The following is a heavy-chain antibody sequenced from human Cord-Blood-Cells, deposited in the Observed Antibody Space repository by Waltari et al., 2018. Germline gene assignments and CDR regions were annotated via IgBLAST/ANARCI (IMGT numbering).Heavy chain of an antibody. J-gene: IGHJ4*02. Sequence: QVQLQQWGAGLLKPSETLSLTCAVYGGSFSGYYWSWIRQPPGKGLEWIGESNHSGSTNYNPSLKSRVTISVDTSKNQFSLKLSSVTAADTAVYYCARARDLNWGFSFDYWGQGTLVTVSS. D-gene: IGHD7-27*01. CDR3: ARARDLNWGFSFDY. V-gene: IGHV4-34*01. CDR1: GGSFSGYY. CDR2: SNHSGST.